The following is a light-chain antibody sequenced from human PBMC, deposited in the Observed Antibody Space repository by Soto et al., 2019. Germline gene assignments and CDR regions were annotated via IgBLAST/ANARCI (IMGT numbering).Light chain of an antibody. CDR3: QQGNSFPFT. Sequence: DIQMTQSPSSVSASVGDRVSITCRASQGISNWLAWYQQKPGRAPKLLIYAASSFQSGVSSRFSSSGSGTDFTLTISSLQPEDFATYYCQQGNSFPFTFGPGTKVDIK. CDR2: AAS. J-gene: IGKJ3*01. V-gene: IGKV1D-12*01. CDR1: QGISNW.